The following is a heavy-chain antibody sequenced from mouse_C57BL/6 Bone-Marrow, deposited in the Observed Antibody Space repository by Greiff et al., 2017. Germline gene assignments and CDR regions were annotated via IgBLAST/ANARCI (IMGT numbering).Heavy chain of an antibody. D-gene: IGHD1-1*01. V-gene: IGHV1-54*01. Sequence: VQLQQSGAELVRPGTSVKVSCKASGYAFTNYLIEWVKQRPGQGLEWIGVINPGSGGTNYNEKFKGKATLTADKSSSTAYMQLSSLTSEDSAVYVCARRGDYYGSSYVWYFDVWGTGTTVTVSS. J-gene: IGHJ1*03. CDR2: INPGSGGT. CDR3: ARRGDYYGSSYVWYFDV. CDR1: GYAFTNYL.